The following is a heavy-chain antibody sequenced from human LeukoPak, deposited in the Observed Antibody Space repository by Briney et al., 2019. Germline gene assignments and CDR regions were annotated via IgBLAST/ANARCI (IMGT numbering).Heavy chain of an antibody. CDR3: ARSRTTHDY. CDR1: GDSVNSYY. D-gene: IGHD4-11*01. CDR2: FHYSGST. V-gene: IGHV4-59*02. Sequence: SETLSLTCTVSGDSVNSYYWSWIRQPPGKGLEWIGHFHYSGSTNYNPSLKSRVTMSVDTSKNQFSLKVTSVTAADSAVYYCARSRTTHDYWGQGTLVTVSS. J-gene: IGHJ4*02.